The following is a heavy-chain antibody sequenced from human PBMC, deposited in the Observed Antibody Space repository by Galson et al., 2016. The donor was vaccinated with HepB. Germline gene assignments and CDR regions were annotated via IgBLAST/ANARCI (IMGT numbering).Heavy chain of an antibody. D-gene: IGHD3-10*01. J-gene: IGHJ4*02. CDR3: AKATYSGTYFES. Sequence: SLRLSCAAPGFIFSNFGMHWVRQAPGKGLEWVAVISYDANNKYYEDSVKGRFTISRDNSKNTLYLQLNSLRGDDTAVYYCAKATYSGTYFESWGQGTLVTVSS. V-gene: IGHV3-30*18. CDR1: GFIFSNFG. CDR2: ISYDANNK.